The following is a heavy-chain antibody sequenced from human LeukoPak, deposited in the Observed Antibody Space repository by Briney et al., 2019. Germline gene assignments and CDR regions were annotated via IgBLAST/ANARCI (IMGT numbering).Heavy chain of an antibody. V-gene: IGHV3-9*01. J-gene: IGHJ2*01. D-gene: IGHD3-10*01. Sequence: GGSLRLSCAASGFTFDDYAMHWVRQAPGKGLEWVSGISWNSGHKGYADSVKGRFTISRDNAKNSLYLRMNSLRAEDTALYYCAKDRRPTVSGGYFDLWGRGALVIVSS. CDR1: GFTFDDYA. CDR3: AKDRRPTVSGGYFDL. CDR2: ISWNSGHK.